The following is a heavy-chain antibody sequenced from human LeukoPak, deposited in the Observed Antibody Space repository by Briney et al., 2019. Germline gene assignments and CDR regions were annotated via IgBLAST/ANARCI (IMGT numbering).Heavy chain of an antibody. Sequence: PSETLSLTCSVSGVSISSYYWSWIRQPPGKGLEWIGYIYYSGSTNYNPSLKSRVTISVDTSKNQFSLKLTSVTAADTAVYYCARDPWGPFWYFDLWGRGTLVTVSS. J-gene: IGHJ2*01. CDR3: ARDPWGPFWYFDL. CDR2: IYYSGST. D-gene: IGHD3-16*01. CDR1: GVSISSYY. V-gene: IGHV4-59*01.